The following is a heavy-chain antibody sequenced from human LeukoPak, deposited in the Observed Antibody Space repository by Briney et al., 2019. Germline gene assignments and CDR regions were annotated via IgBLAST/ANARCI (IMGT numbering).Heavy chain of an antibody. Sequence: YYSGSTYYNPSLKSRVTISVDTSKNQFSLKLSSVTAADTAVYYCARRGSGYSNYADNWFDPWGQGTLVTVSS. J-gene: IGHJ5*02. V-gene: IGHV4-39*01. CDR3: ARRGSGYSNYADNWFDP. D-gene: IGHD4-11*01. CDR2: YYSGST.